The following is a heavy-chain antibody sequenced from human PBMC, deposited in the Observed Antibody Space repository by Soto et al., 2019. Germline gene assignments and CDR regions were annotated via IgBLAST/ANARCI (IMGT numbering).Heavy chain of an antibody. CDR3: ATVTWDLNYYYGMDV. CDR1: GGTFSSYA. Sequence: ASVKVSCKASGGTFSSYAISWVRQAPGQGLEWMGGFDPEDGETIYAQKFQGRVTMTEDASTDTAYMELSSLRSEDTAVYYCATVTWDLNYYYGMDVWGQGTTVTVSS. D-gene: IGHD1-26*01. J-gene: IGHJ6*02. CDR2: FDPEDGET. V-gene: IGHV1-24*01.